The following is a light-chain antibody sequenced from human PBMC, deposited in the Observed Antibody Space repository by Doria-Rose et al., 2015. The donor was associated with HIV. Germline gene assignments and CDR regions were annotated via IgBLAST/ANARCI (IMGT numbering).Light chain of an antibody. CDR2: DGS. CDR3: HQYGTSWT. Sequence: TQSPGTLSLSPGERATLSCRASQSFSSTYLAWYQQKPGQAPSLLIYDGSTRATGIPDRFSASGSGTDFTLTINRLEPEDFALYYCHQYGTSWTLDKGTKGEI. J-gene: IGKJ1*01. CDR1: QSFSSTY. V-gene: IGKV3-20*01.